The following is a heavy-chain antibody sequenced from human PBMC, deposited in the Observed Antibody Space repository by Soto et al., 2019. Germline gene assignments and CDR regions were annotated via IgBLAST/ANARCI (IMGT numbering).Heavy chain of an antibody. CDR3: ALPFDP. CDR1: GGSFRGYD. CDR2: INHSGST. V-gene: IGHV4-34*01. J-gene: IGHJ5*02. Sequence: PSETLSLTDAVYGGSFRGYDWSWIRQPPGKGLEWIGEINHSGSTHYNPSLKRRVNISVDTSKNPFSLKLSSVTDADTAVYYCALPFDPWGQGTLVTVSS.